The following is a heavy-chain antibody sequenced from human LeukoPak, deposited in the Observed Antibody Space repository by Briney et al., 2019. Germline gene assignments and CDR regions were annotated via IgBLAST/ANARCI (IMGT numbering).Heavy chain of an antibody. J-gene: IGHJ4*02. D-gene: IGHD5-18*01. CDR3: ARAQSGDTAMNYDY. Sequence: KPGGSLRLSCAASGFTFRDYYMSWIRQAPGKGLEWVSSISSSSSYIYYADSVKGRFTISRDNAKNSLYLQMNSLRAEDTAVYYCARAQSGDTAMNYDYWGQGTLVTVSS. CDR2: ISSSSSYI. CDR1: GFTFRDYY. V-gene: IGHV3-11*06.